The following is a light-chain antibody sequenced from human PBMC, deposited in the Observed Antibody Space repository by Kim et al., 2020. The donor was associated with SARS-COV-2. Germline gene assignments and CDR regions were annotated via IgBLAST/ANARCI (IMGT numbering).Light chain of an antibody. V-gene: IGLV4-69*01. Sequence: QLVLTQSPSASASLGASVKLTCILSRQHSGHAIAWHQQQPGKGPRFLMKISGDGSHNKGDGVPDRFSGSSSGAERYLTISSLQFEDEADYYCQTWDTAIHVFGGGTQLTVL. CDR1: RQHSGHA. J-gene: IGLJ3*02. CDR3: QTWDTAIHV. CDR2: ISGDGSH.